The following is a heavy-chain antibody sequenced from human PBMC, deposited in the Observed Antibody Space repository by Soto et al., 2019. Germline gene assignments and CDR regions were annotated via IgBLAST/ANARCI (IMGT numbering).Heavy chain of an antibody. V-gene: IGHV3-30-3*01. D-gene: IGHD7-27*01. CDR2: ISYDGSNK. CDR1: GFTFSSYA. Sequence: QVQLVESGGGVVQPGRSLRLSCAASGFTFSSYAMHWVRQAPGKGLEWVAVISYDGSNKYYADSVKGRFTISRDNSKNPLYLQMNSLRAEDTAVYYWASPNRHYYYYGMDVWGQGTTVTVSS. CDR3: ASPNRHYYYYGMDV. J-gene: IGHJ6*02.